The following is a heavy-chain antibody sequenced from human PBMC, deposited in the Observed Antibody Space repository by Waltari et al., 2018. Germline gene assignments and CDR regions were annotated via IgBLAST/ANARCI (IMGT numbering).Heavy chain of an antibody. Sequence: EVQLVDSGGGLVKPGGSLRLSCAASGFTFSSSSMNWFPPAPGKGLEWVSSISSSSSYIYYADSVKGRFTISRDNAKNSLYLQMNSLRAEDTAVYYCARALITMIVHDAFDIWGQGTMVTVSS. V-gene: IGHV3-21*01. J-gene: IGHJ3*02. CDR2: ISSSSSYI. D-gene: IGHD3-22*01. CDR1: GFTFSSSS. CDR3: ARALITMIVHDAFDI.